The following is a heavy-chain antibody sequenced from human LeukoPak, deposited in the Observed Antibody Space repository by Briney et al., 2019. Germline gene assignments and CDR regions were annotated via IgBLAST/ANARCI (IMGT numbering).Heavy chain of an antibody. CDR2: IIPILGIA. CDR1: GGTFSSYA. CDR3: AREDVGTYGPIDY. Sequence: SVKVSCKASGGTFSSYAVSWVRQAPGQGLEWMGRIIPILGIANYAQKFQGRVTITADKSTSTAYMELSSLRSEDTAVYYCAREDVGTYGPIDYWGQGTLVTVSS. J-gene: IGHJ4*02. V-gene: IGHV1-69*04. D-gene: IGHD2-8*01.